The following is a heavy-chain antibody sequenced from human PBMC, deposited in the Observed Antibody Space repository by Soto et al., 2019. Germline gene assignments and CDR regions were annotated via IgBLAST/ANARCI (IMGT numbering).Heavy chain of an antibody. CDR1: GGSISLGGYY. V-gene: IGHV4-31*02. CDR3: ARETGRSRYGYTKSAFDI. D-gene: IGHD5-12*01. J-gene: IGHJ3*02. CDR2: IYYSGST. Sequence: SETLSLTSTVPGGSISLGGYYWRWIRQHPGKGLVWIGYIYYSGSTYYNPSLKSRVTISVDGSKNQFSLKLSSVTAADTAVYYCARETGRSRYGYTKSAFDIFGQGTMLTVS.